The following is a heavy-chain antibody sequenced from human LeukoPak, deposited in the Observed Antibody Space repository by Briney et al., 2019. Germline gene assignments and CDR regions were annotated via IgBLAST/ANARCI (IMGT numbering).Heavy chain of an antibody. CDR3: AKDTYSTSPYYFDY. CDR2: ISRGGST. J-gene: IGHJ4*02. Sequence: PGGSLRLSCAAAGFTFNNYAMSWVRQAPGKGLKWVSGISRGGSTYYADSVKGRFTISRDNSKNTLYLQMNSLRAEDTAVYYCAKDTYSTSPYYFDYWGQGTLVTVSS. V-gene: IGHV3-23*01. D-gene: IGHD1-26*01. CDR1: GFTFNNYA.